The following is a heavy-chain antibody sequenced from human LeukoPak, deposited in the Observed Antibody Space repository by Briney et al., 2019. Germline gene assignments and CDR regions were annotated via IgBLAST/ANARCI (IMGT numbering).Heavy chain of an antibody. V-gene: IGHV4-34*01. J-gene: IGHJ4*02. CDR3: ARDYYDSSDRPTHFDY. Sequence: PSETLSLTCTVSGGSINNYYWSWIRQPPGKGLEWIGEINHSGSTNYNPSLKSRVTISVDTSKNQFSLKLSSVTAADTAVYYCARDYYDSSDRPTHFDYWGQGTLVTVSS. D-gene: IGHD3-22*01. CDR2: INHSGST. CDR1: GGSINNYY.